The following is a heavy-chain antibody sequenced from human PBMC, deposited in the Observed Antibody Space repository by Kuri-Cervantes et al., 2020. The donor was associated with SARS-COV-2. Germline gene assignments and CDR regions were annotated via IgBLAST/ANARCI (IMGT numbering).Heavy chain of an antibody. D-gene: IGHD6-13*01. J-gene: IGHJ4*02. CDR3: ARGGYRAAADY. CDR2: IYYSGST. Sequence: SETLSLTCTVSGGSISSYYWSWIRQPPGKGLEWIGYIYYSGSTYYNPSLKSRVTISVDTSKNQFSLKLSSVTAADTAVYYCARGGYRAAADYWGQGTLVTVSS. V-gene: IGHV4-59*08. CDR1: GGSISSYY.